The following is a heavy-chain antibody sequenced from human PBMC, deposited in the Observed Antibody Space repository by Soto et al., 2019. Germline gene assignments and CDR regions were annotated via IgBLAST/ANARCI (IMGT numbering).Heavy chain of an antibody. Sequence: GASVNVSCKASGYTFTSYGISWVRQAPGQGLEWMGWISAYNGNTNYAQKLQGRVTMTTDTSTSTAYMELRSLRSDDTAVYYCARVDTAMAPDHFDYWGQGTLVTVSS. CDR1: GYTFTSYG. CDR2: ISAYNGNT. D-gene: IGHD5-18*01. V-gene: IGHV1-18*01. CDR3: ARVDTAMAPDHFDY. J-gene: IGHJ4*02.